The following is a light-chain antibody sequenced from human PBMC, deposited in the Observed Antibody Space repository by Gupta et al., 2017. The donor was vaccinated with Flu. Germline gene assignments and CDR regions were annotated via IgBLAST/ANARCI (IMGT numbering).Light chain of an antibody. CDR2: AAS. Sequence: DIQMTQSPSSLSASVGDRVTITCRASQSISSYLNWYQQKPGKAPKLLIYAASSLQSGVPSRFSGSGSGTDFTLTISSRQHEDFATYYCQQSYSTPPWTFGQGTKVEIK. CDR3: QQSYSTPPWT. J-gene: IGKJ1*01. V-gene: IGKV1-39*01. CDR1: QSISSY.